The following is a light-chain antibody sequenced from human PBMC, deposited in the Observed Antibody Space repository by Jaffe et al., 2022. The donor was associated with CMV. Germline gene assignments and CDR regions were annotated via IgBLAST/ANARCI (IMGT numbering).Light chain of an antibody. J-gene: IGKJ1*01. V-gene: IGKV1-39*01. CDR1: QSINTY. CDR3: QQGYSTPRWT. Sequence: DIQMTQSPSSLSASVGDRVTITCRASQSINTYLNWYQQKPGKAPKLLISDASSLQSGVPLRFSGSGSGTEFTLTISSLQPEDYATYYCQQGYSTPRWTFGRGTKVEIK. CDR2: DAS.